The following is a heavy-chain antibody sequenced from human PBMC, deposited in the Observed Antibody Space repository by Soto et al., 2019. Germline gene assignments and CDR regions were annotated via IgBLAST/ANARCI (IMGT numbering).Heavy chain of an antibody. D-gene: IGHD3-3*01. CDR3: AKDIWAIFGVPAGEYYAMDV. CDR1: GFTFENYA. J-gene: IGHJ6*02. Sequence: EVQLLESGGAPVQSGGSLRLSCVASGFTFENYAMSWVRQAPGKGLEWVSAISGSGGTTYYSDSVKGRFTISRDNSKNTVYLQMNDLRVEDAAEYFCAKDIWAIFGVPAGEYYAMDVWGQGTTVTVSS. V-gene: IGHV3-23*01. CDR2: ISGSGGTT.